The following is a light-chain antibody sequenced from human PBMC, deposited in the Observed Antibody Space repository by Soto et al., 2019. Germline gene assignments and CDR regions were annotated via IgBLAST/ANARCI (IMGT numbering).Light chain of an antibody. CDR2: DAS. J-gene: IGKJ5*01. Sequence: DIQMTQSPSTLSASVGDRVTITCRASQSISSWLAWYQKKPGKAPKLLIYDASSLESGVPSRFSGSGSGTEFTLTIRSLQPDDFATYYCQQYNSYSITFGQGTRLGIK. CDR1: QSISSW. CDR3: QQYNSYSIT. V-gene: IGKV1-5*01.